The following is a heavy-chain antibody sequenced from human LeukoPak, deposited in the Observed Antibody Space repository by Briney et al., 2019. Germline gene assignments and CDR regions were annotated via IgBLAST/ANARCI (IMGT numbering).Heavy chain of an antibody. CDR1: GYTFSDYG. CDR2: INPYNGNT. J-gene: IGHJ4*02. D-gene: IGHD3-10*01. V-gene: IGHV1-18*01. Sequence: ASVKVSCKASGYTFSDYGITWVRQAPGQGLEWMGWINPYNGNTNYAQTLQGRVTMATDTSTSTAYMELRRLKSDDTAVYYCARYMVRGVLILGYWGQGTLVTVSS. CDR3: ARYMVRGVLILGY.